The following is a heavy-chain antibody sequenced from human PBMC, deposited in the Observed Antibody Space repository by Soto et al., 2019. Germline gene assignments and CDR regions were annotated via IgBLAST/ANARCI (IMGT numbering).Heavy chain of an antibody. J-gene: IGHJ4*02. CDR1: GFTFSSYS. V-gene: IGHV3-48*02. Sequence: GGSLRLSCVASGFTFSSYSMNWVRQAPGKGLEWVSYISSSSSTIYYADSVKGRFTISRDNAKNSLYLQMNSLRDEDTAVYYCARDLLVSYYDILTGYLIPSPIDFWGQGTLVTVSS. CDR3: ARDLLVSYYDILTGYLIPSPIDF. CDR2: ISSSSSTI. D-gene: IGHD3-9*01.